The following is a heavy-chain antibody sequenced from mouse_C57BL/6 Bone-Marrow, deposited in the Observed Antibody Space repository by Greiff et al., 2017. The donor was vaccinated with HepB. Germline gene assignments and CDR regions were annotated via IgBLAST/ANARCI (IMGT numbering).Heavy chain of an antibody. CDR2: IDTNSGGT. D-gene: IGHD2-3*01. V-gene: IGHV1-72*01. CDR1: GYTFTSYW. J-gene: IGHJ3*01. CDR3: AREGAYEGFAY. Sequence: QVQLQQPGAELVKPGASVKLSCKASGYTFTSYWMHWVKQRPGRGLEWIGRIDTNSGGTKYNEKFKSKATLTVDKPSSTAYMQLSSLTSEDSAVYYCAREGAYEGFAYWGQGTLVTVSA.